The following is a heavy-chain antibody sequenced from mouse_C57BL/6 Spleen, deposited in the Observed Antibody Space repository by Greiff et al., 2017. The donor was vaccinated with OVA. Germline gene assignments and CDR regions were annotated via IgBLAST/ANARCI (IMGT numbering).Heavy chain of an antibody. J-gene: IGHJ2*01. CDR2: ISSGSSTI. CDR1: GFTFSDYG. D-gene: IGHD2-13*01. Sequence: EVKLVESGGGLVKPGGSLKLSCAASGFTFSDYGMHWVRQAPEKGLEWVAYISSGSSTIYYADTVKGRFTISRDNAKNTLFLQMTSLRSEDTAMYYCARGDYCAYFDYWGQGTTLTVSS. V-gene: IGHV5-17*01. CDR3: ARGDYCAYFDY.